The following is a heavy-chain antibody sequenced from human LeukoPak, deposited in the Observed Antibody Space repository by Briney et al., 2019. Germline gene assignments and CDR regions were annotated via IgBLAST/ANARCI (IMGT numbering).Heavy chain of an antibody. CDR2: IYSGGYT. J-gene: IGHJ4*02. Sequence: GGSLRLSCAASGFTVSTTYLTWVRQAPGKGLEWLSVIYSGGYTYYADSVKGRFFISRDISENMVYLQMNSLSVEDTAVYFCARGRPAHYFDSWGPGTLVTVS. CDR3: ARGRPAHYFDS. V-gene: IGHV3-66*01. CDR1: GFTVSTTY. D-gene: IGHD6-6*01.